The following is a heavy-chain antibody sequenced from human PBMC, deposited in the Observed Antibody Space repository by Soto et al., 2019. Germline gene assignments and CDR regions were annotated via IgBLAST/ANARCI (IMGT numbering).Heavy chain of an antibody. D-gene: IGHD3-9*01. V-gene: IGHV3-30*18. J-gene: IGHJ6*02. CDR2: IGYDGSNK. Sequence: QVQLVESGGGVVQPGRSLRLSCAASGFTVSRYGMHWGLQAIGKGRGRVAVIGYDGSNKYSADSGKGRFTISRDNSTNKQYMHMIYLKADDTAADYWAKHLTATATRHLHYGIDVWGQGTTVTVSS. CDR1: GFTVSRYG. CDR3: AKHLTATATRHLHYGIDV.